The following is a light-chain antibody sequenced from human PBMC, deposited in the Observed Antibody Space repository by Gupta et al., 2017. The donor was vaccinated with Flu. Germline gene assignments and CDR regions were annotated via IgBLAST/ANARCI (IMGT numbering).Light chain of an antibody. Sequence: ARGERATINCKSSQTLVYSSISKNDLAWYQQKAGQPPKLLMHWASMRESGVPDRISGSGSGTDFTLTISSLKAEDLAVYYCQRYYGYPFTFGPGTKVDIK. CDR1: QTLVYSSISKND. CDR2: WAS. CDR3: QRYYGYPFT. V-gene: IGKV4-1*01. J-gene: IGKJ3*01.